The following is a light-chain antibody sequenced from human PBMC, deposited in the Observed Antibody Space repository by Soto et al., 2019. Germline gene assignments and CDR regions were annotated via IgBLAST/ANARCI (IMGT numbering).Light chain of an antibody. CDR2: STN. Sequence: QAVVTQEPSFSVSPGGTVTITCGLNSGSVSTSNNPSWYQQTPGQTPRTLIYSTNSRSSGVPDRFSGSILGNKAALTITGAQADDETEYYCVLYMGSGIYVFGTGTKLTVL. CDR1: SGSVSTSNN. J-gene: IGLJ1*01. V-gene: IGLV8-61*01. CDR3: VLYMGSGIYV.